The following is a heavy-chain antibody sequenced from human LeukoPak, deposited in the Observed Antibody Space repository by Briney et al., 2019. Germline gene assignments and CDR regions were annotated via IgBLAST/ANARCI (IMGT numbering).Heavy chain of an antibody. CDR3: ARARGWFNWFDP. D-gene: IGHD2-15*01. CDR2: INPSGGST. J-gene: IGHJ5*02. Sequence: GASVKVSCKASGYTFTSYYMHWVRQAPGQGLEWMGIINPSGGSTSYAQKFRGRVTMTRDTSTSTVYMELSSLRSEDTAVYYCARARGWFNWFDPWGQGTLVTVSS. CDR1: GYTFTSYY. V-gene: IGHV1-46*01.